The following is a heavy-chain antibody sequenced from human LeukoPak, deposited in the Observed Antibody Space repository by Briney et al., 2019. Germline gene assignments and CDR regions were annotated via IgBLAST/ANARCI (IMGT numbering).Heavy chain of an antibody. Sequence: GGSLRLSCAASGFTFSSYAMRWVRQAPGKGLEWVAVISYDGSNKYYADSVKGRFTISRDNSKNTLYLQMNSLRAEDTAVYYCARDRWGYGMDVWGQGTRVIVSS. D-gene: IGHD3-16*01. V-gene: IGHV3-30-3*01. CDR1: GFTFSSYA. CDR2: ISYDGSNK. CDR3: ARDRWGYGMDV. J-gene: IGHJ6*02.